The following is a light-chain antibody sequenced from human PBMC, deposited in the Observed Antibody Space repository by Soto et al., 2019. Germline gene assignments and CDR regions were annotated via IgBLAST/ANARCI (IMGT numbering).Light chain of an antibody. V-gene: IGLV1-44*01. Sequence: QSVLTQPPSASGTPGQRVTISCSGSSSNIGSNAVSWYQQLPGTAPKLLIYSNNQRPSGVPDRFSGSKSGTSASLAISGLQSEDEADYYCSAWDDSRNGRWLFGGGTKLTVL. CDR3: SAWDDSRNGRWL. CDR1: SSNIGSNA. J-gene: IGLJ3*02. CDR2: SNN.